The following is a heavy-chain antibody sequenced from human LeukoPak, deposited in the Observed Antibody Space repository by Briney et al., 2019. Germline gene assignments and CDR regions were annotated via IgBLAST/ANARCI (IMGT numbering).Heavy chain of an antibody. J-gene: IGHJ5*02. CDR1: GFSVSDYR. V-gene: IGHV3-7*01. D-gene: IGHD3-16*01. Sequence: GGSLRLSCAASGFSVSDYRMTWVRQAPGKGLEWVANIKQDGSEKTYVDSVKGRFTISRDNAKNSLYLQMNSLRVEDTAMYYCVRDGGTDWYDPWGQGTLVTVFS. CDR2: IKQDGSEK. CDR3: VRDGGTDWYDP.